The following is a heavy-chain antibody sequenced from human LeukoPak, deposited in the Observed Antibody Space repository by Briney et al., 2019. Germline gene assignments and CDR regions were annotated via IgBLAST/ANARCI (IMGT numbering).Heavy chain of an antibody. CDR3: GRDGDTVLTRGYYYYMDV. J-gene: IGHJ6*03. V-gene: IGHV3-21*01. CDR2: ISTSSSYI. Sequence: GGSLRLSCAASGFTFSSYTMNWVRQAPGKGLEWVSSISTSSSYIYYADSVKGRFTISRDNAKNSLYLQMNSLRAEDTALYYCGRDGDTVLTRGYYYYMDVWGKGTTVTVSS. D-gene: IGHD4-23*01. CDR1: GFTFSSYT.